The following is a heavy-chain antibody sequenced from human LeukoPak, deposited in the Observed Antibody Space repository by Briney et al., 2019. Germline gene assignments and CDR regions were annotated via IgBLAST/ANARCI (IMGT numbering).Heavy chain of an antibody. D-gene: IGHD1-26*01. J-gene: IGHJ4*02. V-gene: IGHV4-31*03. CDR1: GGSISSGGYY. CDR3: ARGGSAGSYSLEPFDY. Sequence: SQTLSLTCTVSGGSISSGGYYWSWIRQHPGKGLEWIGYIYYSGSTYYNPSLKSRVTISVDTSKNQFSLKLSSVTAADTAVYYCARGGSAGSYSLEPFDYWGRGTLVTVSS. CDR2: IYYSGST.